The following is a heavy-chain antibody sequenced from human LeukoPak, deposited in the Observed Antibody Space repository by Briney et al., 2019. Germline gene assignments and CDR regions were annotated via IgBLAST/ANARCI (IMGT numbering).Heavy chain of an antibody. CDR1: GFTSSSYS. V-gene: IGHV3-21*01. J-gene: IGHJ4*02. Sequence: GGSLRLSCAASGFTSSSYSMNWVRQAPGKGLEWVSSISSSSSYIYYADSVKGRFTISRDNAKNSLYLQMNSLRAEDTAVYYCARSGYGDIHFDYWGQGTLVTVSS. CDR2: ISSSSSYI. D-gene: IGHD4-17*01. CDR3: ARSGYGDIHFDY.